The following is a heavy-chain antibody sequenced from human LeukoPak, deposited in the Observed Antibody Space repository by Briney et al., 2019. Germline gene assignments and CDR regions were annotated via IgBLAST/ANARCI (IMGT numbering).Heavy chain of an antibody. CDR1: GFTVSSNY. J-gene: IGHJ3*02. V-gene: IGHV3-53*01. Sequence: GGSLRLSCAASGFTVSSNYMTWVRQAPGKGLEWVSVIYSSSSTYYADSVKGRFTISRDNSKNTLYLQMNSLRAEDTAVYYCARGRWDCGGDCYVAFDIWGQGTMVTVSS. D-gene: IGHD2-21*02. CDR3: ARGRWDCGGDCYVAFDI. CDR2: IYSSSST.